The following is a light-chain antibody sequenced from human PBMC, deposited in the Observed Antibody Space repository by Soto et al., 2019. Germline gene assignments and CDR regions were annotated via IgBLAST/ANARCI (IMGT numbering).Light chain of an antibody. CDR1: QSVSTY. CDR2: DAS. CDR3: QQPGTWPRT. J-gene: IGKJ1*01. V-gene: IGKV3-11*01. Sequence: EIVLTQSPATLSLSPGERATLSGRASQSVSTYLAWYQQKPGQAPRLLIYDASNRATGIPGRFSGSGSGTDFTLTISSLEPEDCALYYCQQPGTWPRTFGEGTKVDIK.